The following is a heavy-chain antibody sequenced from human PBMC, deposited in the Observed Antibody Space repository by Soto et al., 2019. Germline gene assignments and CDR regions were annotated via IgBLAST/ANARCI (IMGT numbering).Heavy chain of an antibody. V-gene: IGHV3-30*18. D-gene: IGHD3-10*01. CDR2: ISNDGSNE. CDR1: GFTFRWFG. J-gene: IGHJ4*02. CDR3: AKGEVRGIIPSYFDF. Sequence: LRLSCAGSGFTFRWFGMNWVRQAPGKGLEWVARISNDGSNEYYVDSVKGRFTISRDNSKNTLYLQMDSLRAEDTAVYYCAKGEVRGIIPSYFDFWGRGTLVTVSS.